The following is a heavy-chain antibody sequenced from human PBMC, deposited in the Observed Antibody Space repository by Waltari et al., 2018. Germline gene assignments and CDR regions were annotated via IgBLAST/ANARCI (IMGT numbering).Heavy chain of an antibody. D-gene: IGHD1-26*01. J-gene: IGHJ4*02. CDR3: AFAGVTTYSGSLDS. CDR1: GGSISSSSYY. V-gene: IGHV1-69*08. Sequence: QLQLQESGPGLVKPSETLSLTCTVSGGSISSSSYYWGWIRQPPGKGLEWMGRIVPILGPANYAQKFQGRLTITADKSTSTAYMELSSLRSEDTAVYYCAFAGVTTYSGSLDSWGQGTLVTVSS. CDR2: IVPILGPA.